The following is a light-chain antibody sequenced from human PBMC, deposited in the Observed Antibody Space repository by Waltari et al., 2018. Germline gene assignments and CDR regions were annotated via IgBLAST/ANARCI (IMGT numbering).Light chain of an antibody. CDR3: CSYAGSYILV. V-gene: IGLV2-11*01. Sequence: ALTQPRSVSGSPGQSVTISCTGTSSDVGYYNYVSWYQQRPGKAPRLILYDVTKRPSGVPDRFSGSKSGNTASLTISGLQAEDEADFYCCSYAGSYILVFGGGTKLTVL. CDR1: SSDVGYYNY. CDR2: DVT. J-gene: IGLJ2*01.